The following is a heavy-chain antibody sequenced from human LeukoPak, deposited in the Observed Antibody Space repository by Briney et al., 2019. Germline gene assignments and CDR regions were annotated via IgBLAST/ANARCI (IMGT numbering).Heavy chain of an antibody. CDR3: ARNLIPEQLVLNF. CDR2: IYYSGST. Sequence: SETLSLTCTVSSGSISSSSYYWGWIRQPPGKGLEWIGSIYYSGSTYYNPSLKSRVTISVDTSKNQFSLNLRSVTPEDTAVYYCARNLIPEQLVLNFWGQGTLVAVSS. CDR1: SGSISSSSYY. J-gene: IGHJ4*02. D-gene: IGHD6-13*01. V-gene: IGHV4-39*07.